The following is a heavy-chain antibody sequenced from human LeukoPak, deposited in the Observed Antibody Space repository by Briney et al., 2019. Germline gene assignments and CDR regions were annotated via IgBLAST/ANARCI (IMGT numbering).Heavy chain of an antibody. D-gene: IGHD3-16*01. CDR1: GGSFSGYY. CDR3: ARVPVFTCSIDY. Sequence: SETLSLTCAVYGGSFSGYYWSWIRQPPGKGLEWIGEINHSGSTNYNPSLKSRVTISVDTSKNQFSLKLSSVTAADTAVYYCARVPVFTCSIDYWGQGTLVTVSS. CDR2: INHSGST. J-gene: IGHJ4*02. V-gene: IGHV4-34*01.